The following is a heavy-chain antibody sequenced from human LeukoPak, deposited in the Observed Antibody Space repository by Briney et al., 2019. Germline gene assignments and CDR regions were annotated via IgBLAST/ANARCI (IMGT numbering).Heavy chain of an antibody. J-gene: IGHJ6*02. V-gene: IGHV1-69*13. CDR2: IIPIFGTA. CDR3: ALHPYCSGGSCYFNYYYYGMDV. Sequence: SVKVSCKASGGTFRSYAISWVRQAPGEGLECMGGIIPIFGTANYAQKFQGRVTITADESTSTAYMELSSLRSEDTAVYYCALHPYCSGGSCYFNYYYYGMDVWGQGTTVTVSS. CDR1: GGTFRSYA. D-gene: IGHD2-15*01.